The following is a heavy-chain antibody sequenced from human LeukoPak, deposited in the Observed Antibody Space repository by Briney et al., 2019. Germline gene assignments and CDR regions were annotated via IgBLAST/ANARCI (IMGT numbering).Heavy chain of an antibody. CDR3: AREREGPYGYLDY. CDR2: IYSSGST. V-gene: IGHV4-39*02. CDR1: GASVSGSPYY. Sequence: SETLSLTCTVSGASVSGSPYYWGWIRQPPGKGLEWIGSIYSSGSTYYNASLQSRVTISIETSKNQISLRLNSVTAADTAVYYCAREREGPYGYLDYWGQGTLVIVSS. J-gene: IGHJ4*02. D-gene: IGHD4-17*01.